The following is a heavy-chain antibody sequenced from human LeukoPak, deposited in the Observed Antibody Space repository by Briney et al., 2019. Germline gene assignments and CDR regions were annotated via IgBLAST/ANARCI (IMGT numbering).Heavy chain of an antibody. D-gene: IGHD3-22*01. V-gene: IGHV1-18*01. CDR1: GYTFTSYG. CDR3: ARVDYYDSSGYYETFDY. Sequence: ASVKVSCKASGYTFTSYGISWVRQAPGQGLEWMGWISDYNGNTNYAQKLQGRVTITADESTSTAYMELSSLRSEDTAVYYCARVDYYDSSGYYETFDYWGQGTLVTVSS. CDR2: ISDYNGNT. J-gene: IGHJ4*02.